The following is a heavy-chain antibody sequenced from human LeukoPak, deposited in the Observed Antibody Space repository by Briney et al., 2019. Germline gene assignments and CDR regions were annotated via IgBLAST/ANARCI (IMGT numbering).Heavy chain of an antibody. CDR1: GFTFSSYA. D-gene: IGHD3-16*01. J-gene: IGHJ5*02. CDR3: ARDGLRDGGWFDP. Sequence: PGRSLRLSCAASGFTFSSYAMHWVRQAPGKGLEWVAVISYDGSNKYYADSVKGRFTISRDNSKNTLYLQMNSLRAEDTAVYYCARDGLRDGGWFDPWGQGTLVTVSS. V-gene: IGHV3-30-3*01. CDR2: ISYDGSNK.